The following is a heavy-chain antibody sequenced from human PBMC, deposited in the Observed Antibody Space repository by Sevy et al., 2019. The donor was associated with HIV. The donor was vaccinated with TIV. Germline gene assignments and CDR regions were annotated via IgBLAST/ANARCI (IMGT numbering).Heavy chain of an antibody. V-gene: IGHV3-21*01. J-gene: IGHJ4*02. Sequence: GGSLRLSCTASGFIFSNYNMNWVRQAPGKGLEWVSYIRSSSNDIYYVDSVKGRFTISRDNSKNTLFLQMNSLRAEDSAIYYCARDRGEILRSAFDYWGQGTLVTVSS. CDR1: GFIFSNYN. CDR2: IRSSSNDI. D-gene: IGHD3-16*01. CDR3: ARDRGEILRSAFDY.